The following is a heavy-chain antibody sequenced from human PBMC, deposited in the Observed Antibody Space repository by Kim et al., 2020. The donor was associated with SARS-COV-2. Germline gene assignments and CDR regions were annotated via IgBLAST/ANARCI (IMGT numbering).Heavy chain of an antibody. Sequence: ASVKVSCKASGYTFTSHDINWVRQATGQGLEWMGWMNPNSGNTGYAQKFQGRVTMTRNTSISTAYMELSSLRSEDTAVYYCARVTPGYCSGGSCYDDYWGQGTLVTVSS. D-gene: IGHD2-15*01. J-gene: IGHJ4*02. CDR1: GYTFTSHD. CDR3: ARVTPGYCSGGSCYDDY. CDR2: MNPNSGNT. V-gene: IGHV1-8*01.